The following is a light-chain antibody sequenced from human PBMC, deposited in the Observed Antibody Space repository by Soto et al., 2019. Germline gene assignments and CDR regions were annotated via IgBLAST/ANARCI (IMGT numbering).Light chain of an antibody. CDR2: GES. Sequence: EIVLTQSPGTLSLSPGERATLSCRASQSVRSSYLAWYQQKPGQAPRLLIYGESSRATGIPDRFSGSGSGADLSLTIRILEPGDFAVYYCQQYVSSLRFTCGPGPRVDIK. V-gene: IGKV3-20*01. CDR3: QQYVSSLRFT. CDR1: QSVRSSY. J-gene: IGKJ3*01.